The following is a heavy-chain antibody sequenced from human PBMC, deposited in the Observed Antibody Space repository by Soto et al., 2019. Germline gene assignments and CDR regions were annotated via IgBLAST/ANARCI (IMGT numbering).Heavy chain of an antibody. CDR2: ISNSGTTV. J-gene: IGHJ4*02. D-gene: IGHD2-15*01. Sequence: EVQLVESGGGWVQPGGSLRLSCAAPAFIFIGYEMNWVHQAAGKGLEWISYISNSGTTVKYADSVKGRFTVSRDNAKKSLYLQMHSLRVEDTAVYFCARSRGGGFDDYFDHWGQGTLVTVSS. CDR3: ARSRGGGFDDYFDH. CDR1: AFIFIGYE. V-gene: IGHV3-48*03.